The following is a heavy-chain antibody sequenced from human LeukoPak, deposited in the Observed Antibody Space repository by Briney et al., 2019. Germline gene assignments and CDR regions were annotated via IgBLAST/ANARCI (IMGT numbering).Heavy chain of an antibody. CDR3: ARSFTASYYYYAMDV. CDR1: GFTFSDYY. V-gene: IGHV3-11*06. Sequence: GGFLRLSCAASGFTFSDYYMSWIRQAPGKGLECISYISTTSSYTNYADSVKGRFTISRDNAKKSLFLQMNSLRAEDTAVYYCARSFTASYYYYAMDVWGQGTTVTDSS. CDR2: ISTTSSYT. D-gene: IGHD5-18*01. J-gene: IGHJ6*02.